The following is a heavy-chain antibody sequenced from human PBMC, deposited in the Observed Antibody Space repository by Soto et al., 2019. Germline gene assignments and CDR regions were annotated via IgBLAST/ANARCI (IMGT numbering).Heavy chain of an antibody. CDR1: GGSISSGGYY. J-gene: IGHJ4*02. V-gene: IGHV4-31*03. CDR3: ASNVQMAPIR. CDR2: IYYSGST. D-gene: IGHD5-12*01. Sequence: QVQLQESGPGLVKPSQTLSLTCTVSGGSISSGGYYWSWIRQHPGKGLEWIGYIYYSGSTYYNPSLKSRVIISVDMSKNQFTLKLSSVTAADTAMIYCASNVQMAPIRWGQGTLVTVSS.